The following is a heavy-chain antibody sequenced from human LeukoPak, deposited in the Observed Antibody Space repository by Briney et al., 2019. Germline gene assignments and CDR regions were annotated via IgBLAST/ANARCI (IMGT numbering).Heavy chain of an antibody. CDR3: ARDARIQLWFWFDP. V-gene: IGHV3-30*04. J-gene: IGHJ5*02. CDR2: ISYDGSNK. CDR1: GFTFSSYS. D-gene: IGHD5-18*01. Sequence: GGSLRLSCAASGFTFSSYSMHWVRQAPGKGLEWVAVISYDGSNKYYADSVKGRFTISRDNSKNTLYLQMNSLRAEDTAVYYCARDARIQLWFWFDPWGQGTLSPSPQ.